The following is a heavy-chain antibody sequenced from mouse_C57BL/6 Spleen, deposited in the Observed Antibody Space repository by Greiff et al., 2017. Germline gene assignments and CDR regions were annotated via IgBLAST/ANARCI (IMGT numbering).Heavy chain of an antibody. CDR3: ARGGPITTVGATYWYFDV. CDR1: GYTFTSYW. CDR2: IDPSDSET. D-gene: IGHD1-1*01. Sequence: QVQLQQPGAELVRPGSSVKLSCKASGYTFTSYWMHWVKQRPIQGLEWIGNIDPSDSETHYNQKFKDKATLTVDKSSSTAYMQLSSLTSEDSAVYYCARGGPITTVGATYWYFDVWGTGTTVTVSS. V-gene: IGHV1-52*01. J-gene: IGHJ1*03.